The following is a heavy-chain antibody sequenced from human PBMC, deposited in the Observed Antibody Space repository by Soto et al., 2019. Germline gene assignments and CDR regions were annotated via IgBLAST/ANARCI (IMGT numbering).Heavy chain of an antibody. CDR2: ISGTGDSS. J-gene: IGHJ4*02. CDR1: GFTFGSYA. Sequence: GGSLRLSCAASGFTFGSYAMSWVRQAPGKGLEWVSLISGTGDSSEYANSVKGRFTISRDNSKNTVYLQMNSLRVEDTAVYYCARGGARSGFNYWGRGTLVTVSS. V-gene: IGHV3-23*01. D-gene: IGHD2-15*01. CDR3: ARGGARSGFNY.